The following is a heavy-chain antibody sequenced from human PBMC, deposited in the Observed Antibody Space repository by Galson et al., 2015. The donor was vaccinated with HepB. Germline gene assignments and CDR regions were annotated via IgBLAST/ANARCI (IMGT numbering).Heavy chain of an antibody. CDR2: ISSSSSYI. CDR1: GFTLGSYS. CDR3: AKGSDRMQWLVLTRLGY. Sequence: SLRLSCAASGFTLGSYSMNWVRQAPGKGLEWVSYISSSSSYIYYADSVRGRFTISRDNAKNSLYLQMNSLRAEDTAVYYCAKGSDRMQWLVLTRLGYWGEGTLVTVSS. D-gene: IGHD6-19*01. J-gene: IGHJ4*02. V-gene: IGHV3-21*05.